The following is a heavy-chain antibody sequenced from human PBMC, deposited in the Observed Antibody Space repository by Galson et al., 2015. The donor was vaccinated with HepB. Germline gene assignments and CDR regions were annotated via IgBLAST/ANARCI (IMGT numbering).Heavy chain of an antibody. CDR3: ATSPGDSSSSASYYYYYGMDV. CDR2: IIPIFGTA. D-gene: IGHD6-6*01. CDR1: GGTFSSYA. Sequence: SVKVSCKASGGTFSSYAISWVRQAPGQGLEWMGGIIPIFGTANYAQKFQGRVTITADESTSTAYMELSSLRSEDTAVYYCATSPGDSSSSASYYYYYGMDVWGQGTTVTVSS. J-gene: IGHJ6*02. V-gene: IGHV1-69*13.